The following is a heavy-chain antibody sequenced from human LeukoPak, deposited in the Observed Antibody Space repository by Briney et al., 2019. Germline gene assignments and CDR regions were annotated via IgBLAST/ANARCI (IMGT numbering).Heavy chain of an antibody. CDR2: INRDGTEK. CDR3: VRGDWYFES. V-gene: IGHV3-7*04. CDR1: GFNFTDSR. D-gene: IGHD2-21*01. Sequence: PGGSLRLSCATSGFNFTDSRMTWVRQAPGKGLQWVANINRDGTEKHFLDSVAGRFTISRGNAKKSLYLQMSSLRPQDTAVYFCVRGDWYFESWGQGTLVTVSS. J-gene: IGHJ4*02.